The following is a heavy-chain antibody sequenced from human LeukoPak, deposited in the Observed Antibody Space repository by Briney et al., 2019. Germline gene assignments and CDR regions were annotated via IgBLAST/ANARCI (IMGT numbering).Heavy chain of an antibody. V-gene: IGHV3-21*01. D-gene: IGHD6-19*01. Sequence: AGGSLRLSCAASGFTFSSYSMNWVRQAPGKGLEWVSSISSSSSYIYYADSVKGRFTISRDNAKNSLCLQMNSLRAEDTAVYYCARDVMGDGGWYGSDAFDIWGQGTMVTVSS. CDR1: GFTFSSYS. J-gene: IGHJ3*02. CDR2: ISSSSSYI. CDR3: ARDVMGDGGWYGSDAFDI.